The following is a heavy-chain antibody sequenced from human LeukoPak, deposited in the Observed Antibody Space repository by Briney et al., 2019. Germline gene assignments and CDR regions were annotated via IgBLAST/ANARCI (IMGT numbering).Heavy chain of an antibody. V-gene: IGHV1-18*01. D-gene: IGHD2-21*01. CDR1: HYTVSNHN. Sequence: ASVRVSCEASHYTVSNHNMSWVRQAPGQGLEWMGWINTYKGDTNYAQKFQGRVTMTADTSTNTVYMDLRGLRSDDTAVYYCARESGHCSGDNCFYFFDLWGPGFLLTVSS. CDR2: INTYKGDT. CDR3: ARESGHCSGDNCFYFFDL. J-gene: IGHJ4*02.